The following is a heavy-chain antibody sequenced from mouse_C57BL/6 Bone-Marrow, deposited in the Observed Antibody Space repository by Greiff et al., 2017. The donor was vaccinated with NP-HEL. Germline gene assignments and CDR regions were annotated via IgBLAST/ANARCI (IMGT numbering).Heavy chain of an antibody. CDR1: GYTFTDYN. CDR3: ARERFAY. V-gene: IGHV1-18*01. J-gene: IGHJ3*01. Sequence: DVHLVESGPELVKPGASVKIPCKASGYTFTDYNMDWVKQSHGKSLEWIGDINPNNGGTIYNQKFKGKATLTVDKSSSTAYMELRSLTSEDTAVYYCARERFAYWGQGTLVTVSA. CDR2: INPNNGGT.